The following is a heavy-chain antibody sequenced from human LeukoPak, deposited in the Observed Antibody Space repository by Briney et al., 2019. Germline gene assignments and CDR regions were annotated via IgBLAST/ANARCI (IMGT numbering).Heavy chain of an antibody. D-gene: IGHD1-26*01. Sequence: GGSLRLSCAASGFTFSSYSMNWVRQAPGKGLEWVSSISSSSSYIYYADSVKGRLTISRDNAKNSLYLQMSSLRAEDTAVYYCARVSSGSYYAPDYWGQGTLVTVSS. CDR1: GFTFSSYS. V-gene: IGHV3-21*01. CDR3: ARVSSGSYYAPDY. J-gene: IGHJ4*02. CDR2: ISSSSSYI.